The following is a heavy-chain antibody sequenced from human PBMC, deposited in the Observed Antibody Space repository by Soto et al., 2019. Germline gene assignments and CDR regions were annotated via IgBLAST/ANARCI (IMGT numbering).Heavy chain of an antibody. Sequence: ASVKASCKASGYTFTSYAMHWVRQAPGQRLEWMGWINAGNGNTKYSQKFQGRVTITRDTSASTAYMELSSLRSEDTAVYYCATQLKGYSSSWYYYYGMDVWGQGTTVTVSS. J-gene: IGHJ6*02. CDR3: ATQLKGYSSSWYYYYGMDV. CDR1: GYTFTSYA. D-gene: IGHD6-13*01. V-gene: IGHV1-3*01. CDR2: INAGNGNT.